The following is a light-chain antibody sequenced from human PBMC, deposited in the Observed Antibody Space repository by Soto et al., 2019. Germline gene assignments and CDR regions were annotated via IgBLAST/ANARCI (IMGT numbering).Light chain of an antibody. J-gene: IGKJ1*01. CDR2: DAS. CDR3: QHYNSYSEA. Sequence: DRQMTHSRYSLSASVGYVVTITCRASQSLSSWLAWYQQKPGKAPKLLIYDASSLESGVPSRFSGSGSGTEFTLTISSLQPDDFATYYCQHYNSYSEAFGQGTKV. V-gene: IGKV1-5*01. CDR1: QSLSSW.